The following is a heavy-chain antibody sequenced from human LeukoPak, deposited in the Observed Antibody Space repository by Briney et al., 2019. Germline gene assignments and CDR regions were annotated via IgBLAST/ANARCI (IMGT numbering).Heavy chain of an antibody. Sequence: GGSLRLSCVASGFTFSTSWMSWVRQAPGKGLEWVANIKQDGSEKYYVDSVKGRFTISRDSARNSLYLQMSSLRAEDTAMYYCARVFGGNSRDYWGQGTLVTVSS. D-gene: IGHD4-23*01. J-gene: IGHJ4*02. CDR3: ARVFGGNSRDY. CDR1: GFTFSTSW. CDR2: IKQDGSEK. V-gene: IGHV3-7*04.